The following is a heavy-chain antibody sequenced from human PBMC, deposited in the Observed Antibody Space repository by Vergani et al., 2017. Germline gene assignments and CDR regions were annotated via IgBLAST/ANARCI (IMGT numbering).Heavy chain of an antibody. D-gene: IGHD2-2*01. CDR3: AKDDAHCSSTSCQPGAYYYYYMDV. V-gene: IGHV3-23*03. Sequence: EVQLLESGGGLVQPGGSLRLSCAASGFTFSSYAMSWVRQAPGKGLEWVSVIYSGGSSTYYADSVKGRFTISRDNSKNTLYLQMNSLRAEDTAVYYCAKDDAHCSSTSCQPGAYYYYYMDVWGKGTTVTVSS. CDR2: IYSGGSST. CDR1: GFTFSSYA. J-gene: IGHJ6*03.